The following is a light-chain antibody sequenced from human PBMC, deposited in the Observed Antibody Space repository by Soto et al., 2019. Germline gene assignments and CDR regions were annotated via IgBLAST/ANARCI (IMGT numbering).Light chain of an antibody. J-gene: IGLJ1*01. V-gene: IGLV2-14*01. CDR3: TSYTSISTYV. Sequence: QSVLTQPASVSESPGQSITISCAGISSDVGGYNHVSWYQQHADKAPKLLIHEVGNRPSGVSNRFSGSKSGNTASLTISGLQAEDEADYYCTSYTSISTYVFGTGTKGTVL. CDR2: EVG. CDR1: SSDVGGYNH.